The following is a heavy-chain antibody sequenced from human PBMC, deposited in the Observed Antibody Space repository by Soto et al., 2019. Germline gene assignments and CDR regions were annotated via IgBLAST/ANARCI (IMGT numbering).Heavy chain of an antibody. D-gene: IGHD6-19*01. CDR1: GYTFSNYG. CDR3: SMFSMVGGWFDPNYYHGMDV. J-gene: IGHJ6*02. CDR2: ISGYNGNT. V-gene: IGHV1-18*01. Sequence: QVQLVQSGAEVKKPVASVTVSCKTSGYTFSNYGITCVRQAHGQGLEWMGWISGYNGNTTYAQTVQGRDARTTDTYTGTVYMELRRLKSDDTAIYYCSMFSMVGGWFDPNYYHGMDVWGQGTTVTVYS.